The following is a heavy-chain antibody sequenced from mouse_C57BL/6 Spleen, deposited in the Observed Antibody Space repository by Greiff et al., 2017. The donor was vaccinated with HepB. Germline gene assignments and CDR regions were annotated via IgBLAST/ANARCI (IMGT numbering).Heavy chain of an antibody. J-gene: IGHJ3*01. Sequence: VQLQQSDAELVKPGASVKISCKVSGYTFTDHTIHWMKQRPEQGLEWIGYIYPRDGSTKYNETFKGKATLTADKSSSTAYMQLNSLTSEDSAVYFCARDVIYYYGGFAYWGQGTLVTVSA. D-gene: IGHD1-1*01. CDR3: ARDVIYYYGGFAY. CDR2: IYPRDGST. CDR1: GYTFTDHT. V-gene: IGHV1-78*01.